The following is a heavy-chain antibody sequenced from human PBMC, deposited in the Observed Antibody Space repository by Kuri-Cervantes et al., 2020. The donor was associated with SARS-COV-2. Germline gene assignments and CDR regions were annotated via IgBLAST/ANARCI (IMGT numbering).Heavy chain of an antibody. D-gene: IGHD2-2*01. Sequence: ETLSLTCTVSGGSISSSSYYWGWIRQPPGKGLEWIGSIYYSGSTNYNPSLKSRVTISVDTSKNQFSLKLSSVSAADTTVYYCARGLRGVVPAAITADYWGQGTLVTVSS. CDR3: ARGLRGVVPAAITADY. J-gene: IGHJ4*02. V-gene: IGHV4-39*07. CDR1: GGSISSSSYY. CDR2: IYYSGST.